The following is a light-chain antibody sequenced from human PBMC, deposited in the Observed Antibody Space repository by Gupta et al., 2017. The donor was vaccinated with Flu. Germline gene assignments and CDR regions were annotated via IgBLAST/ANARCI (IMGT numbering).Light chain of an antibody. CDR3: IQGAHWPWA. J-gene: IGKJ1*01. Sequence: DVVMTQSPLSLPVTLGQPASISCRSSQGLVYSDGNTYLHWFQQRPGQSPRRLIYLVSYRESGVPDRFSGSGSGTNFTLKISRVEAEDVGIYFCIQGAHWPWAFGQGTTVEIK. CDR1: QGLVYSDGNTY. CDR2: LVS. V-gene: IGKV2-30*01.